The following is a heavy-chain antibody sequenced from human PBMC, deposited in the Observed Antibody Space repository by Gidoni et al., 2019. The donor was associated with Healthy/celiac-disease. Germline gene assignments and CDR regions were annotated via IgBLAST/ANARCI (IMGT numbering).Heavy chain of an antibody. CDR1: GFTFSSYS. J-gene: IGHJ4*02. V-gene: IGHV3-48*01. D-gene: IGHD2-15*01. CDR2: ISSSSSTI. CDR3: ARGPDIVVVVAATDY. Sequence: EVQLVESGGGLVQPGGSLRLSCAASGFTFSSYSMNWFRQAPGKGLEWVSYISSSSSTIYYADSVKGRFTISRDNAKNSLYLQMNSLRAEDTAVYYCARGPDIVVVVAATDYWGQGTLVTVSS.